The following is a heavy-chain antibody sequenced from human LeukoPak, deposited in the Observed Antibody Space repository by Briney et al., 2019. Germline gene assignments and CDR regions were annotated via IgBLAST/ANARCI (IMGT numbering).Heavy chain of an antibody. CDR2: INHSGST. D-gene: IGHD6-6*01. J-gene: IGHJ4*02. CDR1: GGSFSGYY. V-gene: IGHV4-34*01. Sequence: SETLSLTCAIYGGSFSGYYWSWIRQPPGKGLEWIGEINHSGSTNYNPSLKSRVTISVDTSKNQFSLKLSSVTAADTAVYYGAREGSSSMYYFDYWGQGTLVTVSS. CDR3: AREGSSSMYYFDY.